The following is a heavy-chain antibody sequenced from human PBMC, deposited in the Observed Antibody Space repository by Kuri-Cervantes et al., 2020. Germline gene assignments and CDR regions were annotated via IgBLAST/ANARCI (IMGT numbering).Heavy chain of an antibody. CDR1: GFSFSDAW. CDR2: ISSSGSTI. V-gene: IGHV3-11*01. CDR3: ARVGSDFWSISDY. Sequence: GESLKISCTASGFSFSDAWMSWVRQSPGKGLEWVSYISSSGSTIYYADSVKGRFTISRDNAKNSLYLQMNSLRAEDTAVYYCARVGSDFWSISDYWGQGTLVTVSS. D-gene: IGHD3-3*01. J-gene: IGHJ4*02.